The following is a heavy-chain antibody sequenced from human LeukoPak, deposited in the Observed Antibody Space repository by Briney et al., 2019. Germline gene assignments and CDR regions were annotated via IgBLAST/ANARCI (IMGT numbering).Heavy chain of an antibody. Sequence: SETLSLTCAVYGGSFSGYYWSWTRQPPGKGLEWIGEINHSGSTNYNPSLKSRVTISVDTSKNQFSLKLSSVTAADTAVYYCARDMTTVTYAFDIWGQGTMVTVSS. CDR2: INHSGST. J-gene: IGHJ3*02. V-gene: IGHV4-34*01. CDR1: GGSFSGYY. CDR3: ARDMTTVTYAFDI. D-gene: IGHD4-4*01.